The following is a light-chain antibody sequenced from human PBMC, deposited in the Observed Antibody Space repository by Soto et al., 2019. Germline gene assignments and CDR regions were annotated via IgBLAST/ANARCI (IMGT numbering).Light chain of an antibody. CDR3: QQYNSYSWT. V-gene: IGKV1-5*03. J-gene: IGKJ1*01. CDR1: QSISSW. Sequence: DIQMTQSPSTLSASVGDRVTITCRASQSISSWLAWYQQKPGKAPKLLIYKASSLESGVPSRFSGSGSGTEFNLTISRLKPDDFATYYCQQYNSYSWTFGQGTKV. CDR2: KAS.